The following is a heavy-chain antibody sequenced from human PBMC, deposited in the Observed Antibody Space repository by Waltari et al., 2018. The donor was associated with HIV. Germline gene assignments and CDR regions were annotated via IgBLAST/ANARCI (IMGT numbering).Heavy chain of an antibody. J-gene: IGHJ5*02. D-gene: IGHD3-10*01. Sequence: QMQLVQSGPEVKKPGTSVTVSCKASGFTLSNTVVQWGRQTRGHRLEWIGWIVVGTGKINYAQKFQKRVTITRDMSTGTAYMVLNSLIIDDTAVYYCAAGTHYYDRWGQGTPVTVSS. CDR2: IVVGTGKI. CDR1: GFTLSNTV. V-gene: IGHV1-58*01. CDR3: AAGTHYYDR.